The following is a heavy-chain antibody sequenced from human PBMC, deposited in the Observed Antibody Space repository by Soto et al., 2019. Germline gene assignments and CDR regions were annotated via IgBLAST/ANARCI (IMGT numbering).Heavy chain of an antibody. D-gene: IGHD6-19*01. CDR2: IYPGDSDT. CDR1: GYSFTSYW. Sequence: GESLKISCKGSGYSFTSYWIGWVRQMPGKGLEWMGIIYPGDSDTRYSPSFQGQVTISADKSISTAYLQWSSLKASDTAMYYCAIHGVAVAGTGEASLSGVNYWGQGTLVTVSS. V-gene: IGHV5-51*01. CDR3: AIHGVAVAGTGEASLSGVNY. J-gene: IGHJ4*02.